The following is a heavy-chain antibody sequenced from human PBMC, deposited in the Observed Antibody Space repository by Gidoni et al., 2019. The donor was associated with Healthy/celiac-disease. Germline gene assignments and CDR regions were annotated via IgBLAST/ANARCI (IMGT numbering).Heavy chain of an antibody. D-gene: IGHD1-26*01. CDR1: GYTFTSYY. CDR2: INPSGCST. J-gene: IGHJ5*02. V-gene: IGHV1-46*01. Sequence: QVQLLPSGAEVKQPGASVKVSCKASGYTFTSYYMHWVRQAPGHGLEWMGIINPSGCSTSYEQKVQCRVTMTRDTSTSTVYMELSSLRSEDTAVYYCAREPVRRELLGSNWFDPWGQGTLVTVSS. CDR3: AREPVRRELLGSNWFDP.